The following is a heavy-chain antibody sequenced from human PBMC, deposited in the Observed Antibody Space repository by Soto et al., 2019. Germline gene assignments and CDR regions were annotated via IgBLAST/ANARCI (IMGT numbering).Heavy chain of an antibody. CDR2: ITHDGSYQ. Sequence: QVQLAESGGGVVPPGTSLTLSCAASGFTFSDYGIHWVRQAPGKGLEWVALITHDGSYQYYADSVEGRLTISRDNSKNTLFLQMKGLTAEDTAVYYCAKDKVRFFEWVGGVFDYWGQGTPVTVSS. CDR1: GFTFSDYG. D-gene: IGHD3-3*01. V-gene: IGHV3-30*18. CDR3: AKDKVRFFEWVGGVFDY. J-gene: IGHJ4*02.